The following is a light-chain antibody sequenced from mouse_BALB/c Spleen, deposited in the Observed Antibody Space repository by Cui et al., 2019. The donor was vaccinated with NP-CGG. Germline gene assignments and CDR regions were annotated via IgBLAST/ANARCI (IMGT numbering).Light chain of an antibody. CDR1: TGAVTTSNY. CDR2: GTN. J-gene: IGLJ1*01. V-gene: IGLV1*01. CDR3: ALWYSNHWV. Sequence: QAFVTQDSALPISPGETVTLTCRSSTGAVTTSNYANWVQEKPDHLFTGLIGGTNNRAPGVPARFSGSLIGDKAALTITGAQTEDEAIYFCALWYSNHWVFGGGTKLTVL.